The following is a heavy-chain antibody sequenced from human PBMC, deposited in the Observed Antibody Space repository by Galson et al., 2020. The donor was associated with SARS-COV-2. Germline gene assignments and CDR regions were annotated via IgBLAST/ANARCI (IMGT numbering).Heavy chain of an antibody. Sequence: GESLKISCAASGFTFSSYPMTWVRQAPGKGLEWVANMKQDGSEKYYVDSVRGRFTISRDNAKNSLYLQMNSLRVEDTAVYYCARNDGPWPNYGGNPGSWFDPWGQGSLVTVSS. V-gene: IGHV3-7*01. J-gene: IGHJ5*02. CDR2: MKQDGSEK. D-gene: IGHD4-17*01. CDR3: ARNDGPWPNYGGNPGSWFDP. CDR1: GFTFSSYP.